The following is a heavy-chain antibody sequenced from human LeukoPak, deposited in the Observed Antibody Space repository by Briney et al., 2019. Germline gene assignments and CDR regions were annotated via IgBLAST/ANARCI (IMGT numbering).Heavy chain of an antibody. CDR2: VNGNGGST. D-gene: IGHD3-16*02. V-gene: IGHV3-23*01. CDR3: AKSLYGGCDY. J-gene: IGHJ4*02. CDR1: GFTFSTYA. Sequence: GESLRLSCVASGFTFSTYAMSWVRQAPGKGLEWVSGVNGNGGSTSYADSVKGRFTIFRDNSKNTVYLQMNSLRVEDTAVYYCAKSLYGGCDYWGQGTVVTVSS.